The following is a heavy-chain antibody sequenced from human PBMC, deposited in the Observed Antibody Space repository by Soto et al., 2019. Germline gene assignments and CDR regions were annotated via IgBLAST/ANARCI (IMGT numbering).Heavy chain of an antibody. CDR3: ARLNNIVVVVAATDY. CDR2: IYPGDSDT. V-gene: IGHV5-51*01. CDR1: GYSFTSYW. J-gene: IGHJ4*02. Sequence: PGESLKISCKGSGYSFTSYWIGWVRQMPGKGLEWMGIIYPGDSDTRYSPSFQGQVTISADKSISTAYLQWSSLKASDTAMYYCARLNNIVVVVAATDYWGQGTLVTVSS. D-gene: IGHD2-15*01.